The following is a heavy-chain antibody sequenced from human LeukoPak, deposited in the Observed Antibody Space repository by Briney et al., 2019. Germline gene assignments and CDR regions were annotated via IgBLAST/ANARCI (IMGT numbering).Heavy chain of an antibody. CDR3: AHRGRTGALVDY. J-gene: IGHJ4*02. CDR1: GFSLSTSGVG. CDR2: IYWDDDN. V-gene: IGHV2-5*02. Sequence: SGPTLVKPIQTLTLTCTFSGFSLSTSGVGVGWIRQPPGQALEWLALIYWDDDNRYSPSLQSRPTITKDTSKNQVVLTMTNMDPVDTATYYCAHRGRTGALVDYWGQGILVTVSS. D-gene: IGHD1-1*01.